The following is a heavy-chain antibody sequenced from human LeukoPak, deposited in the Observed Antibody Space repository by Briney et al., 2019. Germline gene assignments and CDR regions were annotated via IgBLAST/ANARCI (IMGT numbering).Heavy chain of an antibody. Sequence: PGGSLRLSCVASRFSFSNHGMHWVRQAPGKGLEWVSVIASDGGAKFYADSVKGRFTLSRDNSKNMFFLKMNFLTVEDTAIYYCAREATWGQWYFDHWGQGTPVTVSS. J-gene: IGHJ4*02. CDR1: RFSFSNHG. V-gene: IGHV3-30*03. CDR3: AREATWGQWYFDH. CDR2: IASDGGAK. D-gene: IGHD6-19*01.